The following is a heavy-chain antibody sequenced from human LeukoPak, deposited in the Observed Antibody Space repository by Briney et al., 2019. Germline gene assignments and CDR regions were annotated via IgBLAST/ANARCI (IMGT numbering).Heavy chain of an antibody. CDR1: GFTFSSYA. D-gene: IGHD3-3*01. CDR3: AKDQVDYDFWSGYVNDAFDI. Sequence: GGXLRLSCAASGFTFSSYAMSWVRQAPGKGLEWVSAISGSGGSTYYADSVKGRFTISRDNSKNTLYLQMNSLRAEDTAVYYCAKDQVDYDFWSGYVNDAFDIWGQGTMVTVSS. CDR2: ISGSGGST. V-gene: IGHV3-23*01. J-gene: IGHJ3*02.